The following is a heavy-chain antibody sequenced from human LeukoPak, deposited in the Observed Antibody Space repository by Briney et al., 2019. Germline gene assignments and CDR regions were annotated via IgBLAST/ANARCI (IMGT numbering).Heavy chain of an antibody. Sequence: GGSLRLSCAASGFTFSNYAMSWVRQAPGKGLEWVSTISGSGGSTFYADSVKGRFTISRDNSRNTLYLQMNSLRAEDTAIYYCAKDDYYYYAMDVWGRGTTVTVSS. CDR2: ISGSGGST. J-gene: IGHJ6*02. CDR3: AKDDYYYYAMDV. V-gene: IGHV3-23*01. CDR1: GFTFSNYA.